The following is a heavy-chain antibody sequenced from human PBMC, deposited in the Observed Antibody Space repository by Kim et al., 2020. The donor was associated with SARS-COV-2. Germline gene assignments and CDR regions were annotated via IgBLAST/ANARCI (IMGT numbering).Heavy chain of an antibody. V-gene: IGHV4-31*03. CDR2: IYYSGST. D-gene: IGHD3-10*01. Sequence: SETLSLTCTVSGGSISSGGYYWSWIRQHPGKGLEWIGYIYYSGSTYYNPSLKSRVTISVDTSKNQFSLKLSSVTAADTAVYYCARVEVRGVKKGHFDYWGQGTLVTVSS. CDR1: GGSISSGGYY. CDR3: ARVEVRGVKKGHFDY. J-gene: IGHJ4*02.